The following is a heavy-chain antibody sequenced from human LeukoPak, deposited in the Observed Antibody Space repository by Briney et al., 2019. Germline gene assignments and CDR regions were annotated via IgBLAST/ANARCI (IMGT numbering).Heavy chain of an antibody. V-gene: IGHV4-59*01. J-gene: IGHJ5*02. Sequence: PSETLSLTCTVSGGSISSYYWSWIRQPPGKGLEWIGYIYYSGSTNHNPSLKSRVTISVDTSKNQFSLKLSSVTAADTAVYYCARAPFYYDSSGYYYYNWFDPWGQGTLVTVSS. CDR3: ARAPFYYDSSGYYYYNWFDP. D-gene: IGHD3-22*01. CDR2: IYYSGST. CDR1: GGSISSYY.